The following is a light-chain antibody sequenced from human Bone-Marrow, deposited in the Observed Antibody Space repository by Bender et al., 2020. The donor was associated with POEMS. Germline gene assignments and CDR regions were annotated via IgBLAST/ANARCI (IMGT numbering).Light chain of an antibody. Sequence: QSVLTQPPSVSAAPGQKVTISCSGSSSNIGKNFVSWYQQLPGAGPKLLIFENNNRPSGISDRFSGSKSDTSATLGITGLQPEDEGDYYCQSYDNSLGGWVFGGGTKLTVL. CDR2: ENN. CDR1: SSNIGKNF. J-gene: IGLJ3*02. CDR3: QSYDNSLGGWV. V-gene: IGLV1-51*02.